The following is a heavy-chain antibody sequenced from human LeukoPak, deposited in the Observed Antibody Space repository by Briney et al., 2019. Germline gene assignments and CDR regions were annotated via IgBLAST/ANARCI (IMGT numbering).Heavy chain of an antibody. Sequence: ASVKVSCKASGYTFTSYDINWVRQATGQGGEWMGWMNPNSGNTGYARKFQGRVTMTSATSARTLYMKLRSLRSEDTAIYYCARIRDGYNDAYDIWGQGTVVTVPS. CDR3: ARIRDGYNDAYDI. D-gene: IGHD5-24*01. V-gene: IGHV1-8*01. CDR1: GYTFTSYD. J-gene: IGHJ3*02. CDR2: MNPNSGNT.